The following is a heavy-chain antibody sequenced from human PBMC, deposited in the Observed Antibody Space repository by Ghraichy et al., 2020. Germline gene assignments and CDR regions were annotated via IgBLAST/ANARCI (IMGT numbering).Heavy chain of an antibody. CDR1: GDSVSIYNAA. Sequence: SQTLSLTCVISGDSVSIYNAAWNWIRQSPSRGLEWLGRTYYKSKWYNDYAVSVKSRISINPDTSKNQFSLQLNSVTPEDTAVYYCARVGDRGYWYFDLWGRGTLVTVSS. D-gene: IGHD3-16*01. CDR2: TYYKSKWYN. J-gene: IGHJ2*01. CDR3: ARVGDRGYWYFDL. V-gene: IGHV6-1*01.